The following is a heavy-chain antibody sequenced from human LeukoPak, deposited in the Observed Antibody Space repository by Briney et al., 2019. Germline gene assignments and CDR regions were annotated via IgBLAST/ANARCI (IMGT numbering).Heavy chain of an antibody. D-gene: IGHD6-13*01. V-gene: IGHV3-23*01. CDR1: GFTFSSYA. CDR2: ISGSGGST. Sequence: GGSLRLSCAASGFTFSSYAMSWVRQAPGKRLEWVSAISGSGGSTYYADSVEGRFTISKDNSKNTVYLQMNSLRAEDTAVYYCARVSSSWYNRAFDIWGQGTMVTVSS. J-gene: IGHJ3*02. CDR3: ARVSSSWYNRAFDI.